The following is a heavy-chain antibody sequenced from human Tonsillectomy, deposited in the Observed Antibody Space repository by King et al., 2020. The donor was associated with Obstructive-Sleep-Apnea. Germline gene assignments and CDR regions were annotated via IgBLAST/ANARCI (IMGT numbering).Heavy chain of an antibody. Sequence: VQLVESGGGLVQPGGSLRLSCAASGFTFSSYSMNWVRQAPGKGLEWVSYISSSSSTIYYADSGKGRFTISRDNAKNSLYLQMNSLRAEDTAVYYCARAMGGYYYYGMDVWGQGTTVTVSS. V-gene: IGHV3-48*04. D-gene: IGHD3-16*01. CDR2: ISSSSSTI. CDR1: GFTFSSYS. CDR3: ARAMGGYYYYGMDV. J-gene: IGHJ6*02.